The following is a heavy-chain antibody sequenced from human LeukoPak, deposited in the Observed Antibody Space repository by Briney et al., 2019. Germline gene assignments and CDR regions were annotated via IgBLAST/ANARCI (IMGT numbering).Heavy chain of an antibody. CDR1: GGSISSSSYY. J-gene: IGHJ3*02. Sequence: SETLSLTCTVSGGSISSSSYYWGWIRQPPGKGLEWIGSIYYSGSTYYNPSLKSRVTISVDTSKNQFSLKLSSVTAADTAVYYCARENSSSWYNRWFDAFDIWGQGTMVTVSS. D-gene: IGHD6-13*01. CDR3: ARENSSSWYNRWFDAFDI. CDR2: IYYSGST. V-gene: IGHV4-39*07.